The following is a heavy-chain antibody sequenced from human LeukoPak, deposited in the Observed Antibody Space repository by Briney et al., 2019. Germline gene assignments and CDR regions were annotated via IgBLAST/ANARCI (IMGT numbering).Heavy chain of an antibody. D-gene: IGHD2-2*01. Sequence: SETLSLTCTVSGGSISSYYWSWIRQPPGKGLEWIGYIYYSGSTNYNPSLKSRVTISVDTSKNQFSLKLSSVTAADTAVYYCARVKSGYQLLGYNWFDPWGQGTLVTVSS. V-gene: IGHV4-59*08. CDR1: GGSISSYY. J-gene: IGHJ5*02. CDR2: IYYSGST. CDR3: ARVKSGYQLLGYNWFDP.